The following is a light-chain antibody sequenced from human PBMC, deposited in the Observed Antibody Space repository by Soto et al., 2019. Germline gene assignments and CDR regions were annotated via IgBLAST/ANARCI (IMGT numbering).Light chain of an antibody. CDR1: QSVTNNY. CDR2: GAS. V-gene: IGKV3-20*01. J-gene: IGKJ5*01. Sequence: EIVLTQSPGTLSLSPGEGVTLSCRASQSVTNNYLAWYQQKPGQAPRLLIYGASSRATGIPDRFSGSGSGTDFPLTISRLEPEDFAVYYCQQYGSSPFTFGQGTRLEMK. CDR3: QQYGSSPFT.